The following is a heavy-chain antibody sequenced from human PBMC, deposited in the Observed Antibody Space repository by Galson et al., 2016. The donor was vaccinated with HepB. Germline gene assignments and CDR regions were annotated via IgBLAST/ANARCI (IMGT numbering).Heavy chain of an antibody. CDR2: IYQSGTT. CDR3: ARGWSDYAKLYPLLWFDP. J-gene: IGHJ5*02. CDR1: GGSISSSNW. D-gene: IGHD4-17*01. V-gene: IGHV4-4*02. Sequence: SETLSLTCAVSGGSISSSNWWSWVRQPPGKGLEWIGEIYQSGTTNYNPSLKSRVVISVDNYKNQFSLKLSSATAADTAVYYCARGWSDYAKLYPLLWFDPWGQGTLVTVSS.